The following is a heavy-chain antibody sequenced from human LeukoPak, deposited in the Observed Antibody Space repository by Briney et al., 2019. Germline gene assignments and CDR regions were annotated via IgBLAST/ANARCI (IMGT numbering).Heavy chain of an antibody. V-gene: IGHV1-8*01. Sequence: GASVKVSCKASGYTFTSYDINWVRQATGQGLEWMGWMNPNSGNTGYAQKFQGRVTMIRNTSISTAYMELSSLRSEDTAVYYCARVYCSSTSCYPHLWAYYYYYGMDVWGQGTTVTVSS. CDR1: GYTFTSYD. D-gene: IGHD2-2*01. CDR3: ARVYCSSTSCYPHLWAYYYYYGMDV. J-gene: IGHJ6*02. CDR2: MNPNSGNT.